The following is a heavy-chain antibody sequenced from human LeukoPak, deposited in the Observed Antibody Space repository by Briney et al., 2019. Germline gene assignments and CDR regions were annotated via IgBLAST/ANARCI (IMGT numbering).Heavy chain of an antibody. CDR3: ARHKGDSNGYSPIWYFDL. Sequence: SETLSLTCSVSGGSISSYYWSWIRQPPGKGLEWIGYIYYNGSTNYNPSLKSRVTISVDTSKNQFSLKLSSVTAADTAVYYCARHKGDSNGYSPIWYFDLWGRGTLVTVSS. J-gene: IGHJ2*01. CDR1: GGSISSYY. V-gene: IGHV4-59*08. CDR2: IYYNGST. D-gene: IGHD3-22*01.